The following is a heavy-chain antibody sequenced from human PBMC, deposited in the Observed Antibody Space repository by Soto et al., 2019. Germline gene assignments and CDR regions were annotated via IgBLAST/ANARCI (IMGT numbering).Heavy chain of an antibody. D-gene: IGHD2-2*01. CDR1: GFSFTNYA. CDR3: ARDMPLGWVGLLKS. V-gene: IGHV3-30*03. Sequence: QVQLVEAGGGGVQPGRALRLSCAASGFSFTNYAMPWVRQAPGKGREWVAAISYAGSSEYYADSVKGRFTISRDKYWKSVYVELRRLRCKDMAVYYCARDMPLGWVGLLKSWGKGYLLPVSS. J-gene: IGHJ5*02. CDR2: ISYAGSSE.